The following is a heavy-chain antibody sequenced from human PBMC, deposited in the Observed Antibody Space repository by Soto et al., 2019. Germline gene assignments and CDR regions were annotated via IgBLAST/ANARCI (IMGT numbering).Heavy chain of an antibody. CDR2: IIPIFGTA. Sequence: SVKVSCKASGGTFSSYAISWVRQAPGQGLEWMGGIIPIFGTANYAQKFQGRATITADESTSTAYMELSSLRSEDTAVYYCARDSAVTNPNYYYYYGMDVWGQGTTVTVSS. D-gene: IGHD4-4*01. J-gene: IGHJ6*02. CDR3: ARDSAVTNPNYYYYYGMDV. CDR1: GGTFSSYA. V-gene: IGHV1-69*13.